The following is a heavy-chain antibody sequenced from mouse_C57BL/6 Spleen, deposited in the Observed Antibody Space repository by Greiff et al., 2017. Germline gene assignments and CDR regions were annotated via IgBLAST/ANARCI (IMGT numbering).Heavy chain of an antibody. V-gene: IGHV5-16*01. CDR2: INYDGSST. CDR1: GFTFSDYY. D-gene: IGHD1-1*01. Sequence: DVHLVESEGGLVQPGSSMKLSCTASGFTFSDYYMAWVRQVPEKGLEWVANINYDGSSTYYLDSLKSRFIISRDNAKNILYLQMSSLKSEDTATYYCARDGDYYGSSYYAMDYWGQGTSVTVSS. J-gene: IGHJ4*01. CDR3: ARDGDYYGSSYYAMDY.